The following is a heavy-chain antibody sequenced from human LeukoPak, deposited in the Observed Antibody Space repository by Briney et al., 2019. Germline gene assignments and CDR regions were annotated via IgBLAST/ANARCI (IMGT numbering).Heavy chain of an antibody. CDR3: ARDPDYGSGSPTIFDY. CDR1: GGSFSGYY. CDR2: INHSGST. D-gene: IGHD3-10*01. V-gene: IGHV4-34*01. Sequence: SETLSLTCAVYGGSFSGYYRSWIRQPPGKGLEWIGEINHSGSTNYNPSLKSRVTISVDTSKNQFSLKLSSVTAADTAVYYCARDPDYGSGSPTIFDYWGQGTLVTVSS. J-gene: IGHJ4*02.